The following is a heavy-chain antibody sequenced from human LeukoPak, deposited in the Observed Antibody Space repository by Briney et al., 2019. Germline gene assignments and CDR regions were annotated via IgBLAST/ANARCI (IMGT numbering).Heavy chain of an antibody. J-gene: IGHJ4*02. Sequence: GGSLRLSCAASGFTFSDYYMSWVRQAPGKGLEWVSYISSSGSTIYYADSVKGRFTISSDNAKNSLYLQMNSLRAEDTTVYYCARDPTGYYYDSSGYPEVFDYWGQGTLVTVSS. V-gene: IGHV3-11*01. CDR2: ISSSGSTI. CDR3: ARDPTGYYYDSSGYPEVFDY. CDR1: GFTFSDYY. D-gene: IGHD3-22*01.